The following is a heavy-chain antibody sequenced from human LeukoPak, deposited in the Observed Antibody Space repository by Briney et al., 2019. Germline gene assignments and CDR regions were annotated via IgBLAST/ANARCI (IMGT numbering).Heavy chain of an antibody. V-gene: IGHV4-59*08. Sequence: SETLSLTCTVSGGSISSYYWSWIRQPPGKGLEWIGDIYHSGSTNYNPSLTSRVNISVDTSKNQFSLKLTSVTAADTAVYYCARRRHSGGLYIDYWGQGTLVTVSS. CDR2: IYHSGST. D-gene: IGHD2-15*01. CDR3: ARRRHSGGLYIDY. CDR1: GGSISSYY. J-gene: IGHJ4*02.